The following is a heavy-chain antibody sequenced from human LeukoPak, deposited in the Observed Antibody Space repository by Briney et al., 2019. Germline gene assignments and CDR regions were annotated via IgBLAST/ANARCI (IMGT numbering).Heavy chain of an antibody. J-gene: IGHJ6*02. CDR1: RFAFSNYG. D-gene: IGHD1-26*01. CDR2: ISGSGGST. Sequence: GGSLRLSCAVSRFAFSNYGMSWVRQAPGKGLEWVSAISGSGGSTYYADSVKGRFTISRDNSKNTLYLQMNSLRAEDTALYYCAKGRVGANGYYYYGMDVWGQGTTVTVSS. CDR3: AKGRVGANGYYYYGMDV. V-gene: IGHV3-23*01.